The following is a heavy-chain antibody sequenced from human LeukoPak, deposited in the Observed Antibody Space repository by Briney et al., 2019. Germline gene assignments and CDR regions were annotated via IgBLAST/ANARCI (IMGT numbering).Heavy chain of an antibody. V-gene: IGHV3-74*03. CDR3: ARVSFCPRCHFDY. CDR1: GFSFSSYW. Sequence: GSLSLSCAASGFSFSSYWMHWVRPAPGKGLVWVARISPDGSSALSADSVRGRFTISRDNADNTLYLQLNSLRAEDTAVYYCARVSFCPRCHFDYWGQGTLVTVSS. J-gene: IGHJ4*02. CDR2: ISPDGSSA. D-gene: IGHD2/OR15-2a*01.